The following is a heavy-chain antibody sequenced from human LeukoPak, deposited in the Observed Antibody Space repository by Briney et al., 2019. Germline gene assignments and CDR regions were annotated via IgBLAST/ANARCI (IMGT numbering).Heavy chain of an antibody. CDR3: ARGPKGMATTYGYYMDV. V-gene: IGHV1-2*02. CDR2: INPNSGGT. CDR1: GYTFTSYA. D-gene: IGHD5-24*01. J-gene: IGHJ6*03. Sequence: ASVKVSCKASGYTFTSYAMNWVRQAPGQGLEWMGWINPNSGGTNYAQKFQGRVTMTRDTSISTAYMELSRLRSDDTAVYYCARGPKGMATTYGYYMDVWGKGTTVTVSS.